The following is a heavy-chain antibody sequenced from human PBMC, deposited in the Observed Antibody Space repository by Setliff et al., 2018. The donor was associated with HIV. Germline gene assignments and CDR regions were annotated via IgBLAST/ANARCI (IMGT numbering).Heavy chain of an antibody. CDR3: TRGDYDILTGSATGSDS. D-gene: IGHD3-9*01. CDR1: GYSIRSGYG. CDR2: IYHSGIT. V-gene: IGHV4-38-2*01. J-gene: IGHJ4*02. Sequence: PSETLSLTCAVSGYSIRSGYGWGWVRQPPGKGLEWIGTIYHSGITQYNPSLKGRVTMSVDSSKNQFYLKLSSVTAADTAVYYCTRGDYDILTGSATGSDSWGQGMLVTVSS.